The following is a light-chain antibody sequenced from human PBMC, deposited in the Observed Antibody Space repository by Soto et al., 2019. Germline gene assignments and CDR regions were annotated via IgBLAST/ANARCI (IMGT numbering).Light chain of an antibody. CDR1: SGHSSYA. CDR3: QTWGTGPFV. V-gene: IGLV4-69*01. CDR2: LNSDGSH. Sequence: QSVLTQSPPASASLGASVKLTCTLSSGHSSYAIAWHQQQPEKGPRYLMKLNSDGSHSKGDGIPDRFSGSSSGAERYLTISSLQSEDEADYYCQTWGTGPFVFGTGTKLTVL. J-gene: IGLJ1*01.